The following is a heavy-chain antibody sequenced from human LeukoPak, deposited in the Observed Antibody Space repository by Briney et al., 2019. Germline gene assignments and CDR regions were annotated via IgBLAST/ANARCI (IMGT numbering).Heavy chain of an antibody. V-gene: IGHV3-23*01. Sequence: GGSLRLSCAASGFTFSSYAMSWVRQDPGRGLEWVSAISGSGGSTYYADSVKGRFTISRDNSKNTLYLQMNSLRAEDTAVYYCAKDMAYSSGWYGYFDYWGQGTLVTVSS. CDR2: ISGSGGST. CDR3: AKDMAYSSGWYGYFDY. J-gene: IGHJ4*02. D-gene: IGHD6-19*01. CDR1: GFTFSSYA.